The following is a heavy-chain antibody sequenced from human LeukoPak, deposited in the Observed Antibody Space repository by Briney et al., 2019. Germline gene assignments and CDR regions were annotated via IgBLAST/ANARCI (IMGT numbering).Heavy chain of an antibody. CDR2: IYYSGST. Sequence: PSETLSLTCTVSGGSISSSRYYWGWIRQPPGKGLEWIGSIYYSGSTYYNPSLKSRVTISVDTSKNQFSLNLSSVTAADTAVYFCARGSVLRHFNYWGQGTLVTVSS. D-gene: IGHD3-3*01. CDR3: ARGSVLRHFNY. J-gene: IGHJ4*02. CDR1: GGSISSSRYY. V-gene: IGHV4-39*01.